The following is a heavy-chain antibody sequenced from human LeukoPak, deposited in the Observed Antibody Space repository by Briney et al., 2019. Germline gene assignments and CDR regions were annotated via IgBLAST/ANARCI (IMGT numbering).Heavy chain of an antibody. CDR1: GGSISSYY. Sequence: SETLSLTCTVSGGSISSYYWSWIRQPPGKGLEWIGYIYYSGSTNYNPSLKSRVTISVDTSKNQFSPKLSSVTAADTAVYYCARGNYVWGSYRQPDYFDYWGQGTLVTVSS. CDR2: IYYSGST. V-gene: IGHV4-59*01. D-gene: IGHD3-16*02. CDR3: ARGNYVWGSYRQPDYFDY. J-gene: IGHJ4*02.